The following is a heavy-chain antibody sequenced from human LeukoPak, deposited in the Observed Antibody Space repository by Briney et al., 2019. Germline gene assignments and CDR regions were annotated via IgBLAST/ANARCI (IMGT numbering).Heavy chain of an antibody. V-gene: IGHV1-18*01. Sequence: ASVKVSCKTSGYTFTTYGVTWVRQAPRQGLEWMGWISAYNGDTNYAQKLQGRVTMTTDTSTSTAYMELRSLRSDDTAVYYCARDQGYNWNDGAFDIWGQGTMVTVSS. CDR2: ISAYNGDT. CDR3: ARDQGYNWNDGAFDI. D-gene: IGHD1-20*01. CDR1: GYTFTTYG. J-gene: IGHJ3*02.